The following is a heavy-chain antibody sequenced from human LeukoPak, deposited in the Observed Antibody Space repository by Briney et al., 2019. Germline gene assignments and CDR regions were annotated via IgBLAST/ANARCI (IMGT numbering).Heavy chain of an antibody. V-gene: IGHV4-59*01. CDR1: GGSISSYY. CDR3: AREVAAAHLNDQNWFDP. J-gene: IGHJ5*02. CDR2: IYYSGST. Sequence: PSETLSLTCTVSGGSISSYYWSWIRQPPGKGLEWIGYIYYSGSTNYNPSLKSRVTISVDTSKNQFSLKLSSVTAADTAVYYCAREVAAAHLNDQNWFDPWGQGTLVTVSS. D-gene: IGHD6-13*01.